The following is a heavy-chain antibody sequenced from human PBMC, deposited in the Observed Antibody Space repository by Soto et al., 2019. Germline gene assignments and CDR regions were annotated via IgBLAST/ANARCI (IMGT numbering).Heavy chain of an antibody. J-gene: IGHJ4*02. CDR1: GFTFSNYW. CDR3: ARAGWYRFGY. D-gene: IGHD6-19*01. Sequence: PGGSLRLPCAASGFTFSNYWVHWVRQVPGKGLMWVSRINSDGTTINYADSVEGRFTISRDNAKSTLFLQMNSLRVEDTAVYYCARAGWYRFGYWGQGTLVTVSS. CDR2: INSDGTTI. V-gene: IGHV3-74*01.